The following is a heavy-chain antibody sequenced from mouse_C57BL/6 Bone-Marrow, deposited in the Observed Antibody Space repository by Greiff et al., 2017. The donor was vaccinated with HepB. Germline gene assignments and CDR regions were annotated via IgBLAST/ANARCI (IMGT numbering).Heavy chain of an antibody. CDR2: IWSDGST. CDR3: ARHDGSSWCYAMDY. D-gene: IGHD1-1*01. CDR1: GFSLTSYG. Sequence: QVQLKESGPGLVAPSQSLSITCTVSGFSLTSYGVHWVRQPPGKGLEWLVVIWSDGSTTYNSALKSRLSISKDNSKSQVFLKMNSLQTDDTAMYYCARHDGSSWCYAMDYWGQGTSVTVSS. V-gene: IGHV2-6-1*01. J-gene: IGHJ4*01.